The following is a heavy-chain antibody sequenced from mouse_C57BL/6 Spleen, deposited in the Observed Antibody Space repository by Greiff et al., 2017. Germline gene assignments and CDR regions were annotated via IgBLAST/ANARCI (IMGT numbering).Heavy chain of an antibody. Sequence: VQLQQSGTVLARPGASVKMSCKTSGYTFTSYWMHWVKQRPGQGLEWIGAIYPGNSDTSYNQKFKGKAKLTAVTSASTAYMELSSLTNEDSAVYYCTSNYYGSTVFAYWGQGTLVTVSA. CDR2: IYPGNSDT. CDR3: TSNYYGSTVFAY. D-gene: IGHD1-1*01. V-gene: IGHV1-5*01. J-gene: IGHJ3*01. CDR1: GYTFTSYW.